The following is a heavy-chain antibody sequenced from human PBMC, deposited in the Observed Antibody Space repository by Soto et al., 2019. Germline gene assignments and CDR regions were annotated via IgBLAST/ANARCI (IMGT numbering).Heavy chain of an antibody. D-gene: IGHD3-3*02. V-gene: IGHV6-1*01. Sequence: SQTLSLTCAISGDSVSSNSAAWTWIRQSPSRGLEWLGRTYYRSSWRSDYAVSLKSRISINSDTSKNHFSLQLNSVTPEDTGVYYCVREIRALDYWGQGTRVTVSS. CDR3: VREIRALDY. CDR1: GDSVSSNSAA. CDR2: TYYRSSWRS. J-gene: IGHJ4*02.